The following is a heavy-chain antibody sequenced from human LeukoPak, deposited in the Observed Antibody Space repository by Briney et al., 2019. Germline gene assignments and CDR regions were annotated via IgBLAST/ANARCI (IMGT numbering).Heavy chain of an antibody. V-gene: IGHV3-23*01. CDR2: ITGSGATT. J-gene: IGHJ4*02. CDR3: AKLWTGSYPRYFDY. CDR1: GFTFSSYP. D-gene: IGHD3-10*01. Sequence: GGSLRLSCAASGFTFSSYPMSWVRQAPGEGLEWVSAITGSGATTFYADSVKGRFTISRDNSKNTLYLQMNSLRAEDTAIYYCAKLWTGSYPRYFDYWGQGTLVTVSS.